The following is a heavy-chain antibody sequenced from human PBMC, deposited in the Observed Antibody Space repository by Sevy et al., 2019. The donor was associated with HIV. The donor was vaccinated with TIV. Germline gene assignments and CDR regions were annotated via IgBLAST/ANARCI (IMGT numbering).Heavy chain of an antibody. CDR2: IVVGSGNT. CDR3: AAGPRYCSSTSCYTPYGMDV. Sequence: ASVKVSCKASGFTFTSSAVQWVRQARGQRLEWIGWIVVGSGNTNYAQKFQERVTITRDMSTSTAYMELSSLGSEDTAVYYCAAGPRYCSSTSCYTPYGMDVWGQGTTVTVSS. J-gene: IGHJ6*02. CDR1: GFTFTSSA. V-gene: IGHV1-58*01. D-gene: IGHD2-2*02.